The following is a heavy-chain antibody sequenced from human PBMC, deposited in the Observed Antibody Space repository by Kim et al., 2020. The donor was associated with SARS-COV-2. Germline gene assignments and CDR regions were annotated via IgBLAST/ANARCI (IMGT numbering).Heavy chain of an antibody. D-gene: IGHD3-10*01. CDR1: GFTFTNYG. J-gene: IGHJ4*01. CDR2: ISYDGSNK. CDR3: AKDFYPYGSGSCVDY. Sequence: GGSLRLSCAASGFTFTNYGMHWVRQAPGKGLEWVAVISYDGSNKYYADSVKGRFTISRDNSKNTLYLQMNSLRAEDTAVYYCAKDFYPYGSGSCVDYWG. V-gene: IGHV3-30*18.